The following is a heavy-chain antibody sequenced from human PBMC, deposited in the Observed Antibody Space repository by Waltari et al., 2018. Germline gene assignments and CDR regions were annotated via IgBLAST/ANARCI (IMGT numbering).Heavy chain of an antibody. CDR1: GYTFTSYH. Sequence: QAQLVQSAAEVKKPGASVKVSFRASGYTFTSYHINWVRQPTGQGLEWMGWMNPNSGNTGYAQKFQGRVTITRNTSISTADMELSSLGSEGTAVYYCASVSGYYGYWGQGTLVTVSS. CDR3: ASVSGYYGY. J-gene: IGHJ4*02. D-gene: IGHD3-22*01. CDR2: MNPNSGNT. V-gene: IGHV1-8*03.